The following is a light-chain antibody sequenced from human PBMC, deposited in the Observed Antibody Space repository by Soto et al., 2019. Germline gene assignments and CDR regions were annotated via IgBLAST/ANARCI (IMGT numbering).Light chain of an antibody. J-gene: IGKJ4*01. CDR2: DAS. Sequence: EIVLTQSPATLSLSPGERATLSCRASQSVSSYLAWYQQKPGQAPSLLIHDASNRATGIPARFSGSGSGTDFTLTISSLEPEDFAVYYCQQRSDWPLTFVGGTKVEIK. CDR1: QSVSSY. V-gene: IGKV3-11*01. CDR3: QQRSDWPLT.